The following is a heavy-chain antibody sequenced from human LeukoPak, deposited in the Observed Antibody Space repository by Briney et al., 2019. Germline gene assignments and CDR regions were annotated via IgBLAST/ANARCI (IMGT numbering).Heavy chain of an antibody. Sequence: PGGSLRLSCAASGFTFDSYAMTWVRQAPGKGLEWVSTVSAGGGGTYYADSVKGRFTISRDNSKNTLYLLMNRLRVEDTAVYYCAKGYSSSSEPDYWGQGTLVTVSS. CDR1: GFTFDSYA. CDR2: VSAGGGGT. CDR3: AKGYSSSSEPDY. D-gene: IGHD6-6*01. J-gene: IGHJ4*02. V-gene: IGHV3-23*01.